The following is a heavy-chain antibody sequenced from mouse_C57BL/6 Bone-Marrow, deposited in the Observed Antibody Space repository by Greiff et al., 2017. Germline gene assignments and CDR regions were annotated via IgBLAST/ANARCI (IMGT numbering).Heavy chain of an antibody. D-gene: IGHD1-1*01. CDR3: AREEITTVVSYYFDY. CDR1: GHTFPIYF. CDR2: IDPSDSYT. J-gene: IGHJ2*01. Sequence: QVQLKQSGAELVMPGASVPLSCHSPGHTFPIYFMHLVKQRPGQGLEWIGEIDPSDSYTNYNQKFKGKSTLTVDKSSSTAYMQLSSLTSEDSAVYYWAREEITTVVSYYFDYWGQGTTLTVSS. V-gene: IGHV1-69*01.